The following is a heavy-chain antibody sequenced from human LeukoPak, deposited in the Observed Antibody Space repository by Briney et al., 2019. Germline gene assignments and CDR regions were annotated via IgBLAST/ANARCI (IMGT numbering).Heavy chain of an antibody. CDR3: ASRRGIHFDY. CDR1: GGSISSYY. D-gene: IGHD3-16*01. J-gene: IGHJ4*02. CDR2: IYYSGST. V-gene: IGHV4-59*01. Sequence: SETLSLTFTVSGGSISSYYWSWIRQPPGKGLEWIGYIYYSGSTNYNPSLKSRVTISADMSKNQFSLKLTSVTAADTAVYYCASRRGIHFDYWGQGTLVTVSS.